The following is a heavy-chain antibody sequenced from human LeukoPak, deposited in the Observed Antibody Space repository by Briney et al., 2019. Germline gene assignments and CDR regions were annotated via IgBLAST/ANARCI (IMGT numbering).Heavy chain of an antibody. D-gene: IGHD2/OR15-2a*01. V-gene: IGHV4-61*01. CDR3: VRGRVKGKY. CDR1: GGSVSSGSYY. J-gene: IGHJ4*02. CDR2: INHSGDT. Sequence: SETLSLTCTVSGGSVSSGSYYWSWIRQPPGKGLEWIGEINHSGDTNYNPSLKSRVTISVDTSKNQFSLKLSSVTAADTAVYYCVRGRVKGKYWGQGTLVTVSS.